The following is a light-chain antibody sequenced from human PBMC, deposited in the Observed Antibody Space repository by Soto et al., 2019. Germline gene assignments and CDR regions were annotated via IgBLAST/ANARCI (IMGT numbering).Light chain of an antibody. CDR2: WAS. CDR1: QSVLYSSNNKNY. Sequence: DVGMTRSPDSLAVSLGERATINCKSSQSVLYSSNNKNYLAWYQQKPGQPPKLLIYWASTRESGVPDRFSGSGSGTDFTLTISSLEPEDFAVYYCQQRSNWPPITFGQGTRLEIK. CDR3: QQRSNWPPIT. V-gene: IGKV4-1*01. J-gene: IGKJ5*01.